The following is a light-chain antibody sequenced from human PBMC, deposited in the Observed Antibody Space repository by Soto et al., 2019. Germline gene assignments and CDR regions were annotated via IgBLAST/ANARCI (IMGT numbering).Light chain of an antibody. Sequence: QSVLTQPPSASGTPGQRVIISCSGSSSNIGSNTVNWYQHLPGTAPKLLIYSNNQRPSGVPDRFSGSKSVTSASLAISGLQSEDEADYYCAAWDDSLNGYVFGTGTKLTVL. CDR1: SSNIGSNT. CDR2: SNN. CDR3: AAWDDSLNGYV. V-gene: IGLV1-44*01. J-gene: IGLJ1*01.